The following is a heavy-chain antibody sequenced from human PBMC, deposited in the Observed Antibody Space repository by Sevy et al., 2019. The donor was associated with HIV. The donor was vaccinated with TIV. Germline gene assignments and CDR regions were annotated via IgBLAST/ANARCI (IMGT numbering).Heavy chain of an antibody. D-gene: IGHD3-22*01. Sequence: GGSLRLSCAASGFTFSSYSMNWVRQAPGMGLEWVSYISRSSSTIYYADSVKGRFTISRDNAKNSLYLQMNSLRDEDTAVYYCARERKMYDSSGYYFHFDYWGQGTLVTVSS. CDR3: ARERKMYDSSGYYFHFDY. CDR2: ISRSSSTI. V-gene: IGHV3-48*02. J-gene: IGHJ4*02. CDR1: GFTFSSYS.